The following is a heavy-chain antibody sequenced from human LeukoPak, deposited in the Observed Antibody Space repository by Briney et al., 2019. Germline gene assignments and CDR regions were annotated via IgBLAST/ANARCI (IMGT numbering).Heavy chain of an antibody. CDR2: IYWNDDK. CDR3: AHQPPSYDFWSGYYRTSPFDY. Sequence: ESGPTLVKPTQTLTLTCTFSGFSLSTSGVGVGWIRQPPGKALEWLALIYWNDDKRYSPSLKSRLTITKDTSKNQVVLTMTNMDPVDTATYYCAHQPPSYDFWSGYYRTSPFDYWGQGTLVTVSS. V-gene: IGHV2-5*01. D-gene: IGHD3-3*01. J-gene: IGHJ4*02. CDR1: GFSLSTSGVG.